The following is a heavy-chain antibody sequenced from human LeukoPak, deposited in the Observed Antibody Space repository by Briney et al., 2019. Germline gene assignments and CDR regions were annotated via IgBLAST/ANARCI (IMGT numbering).Heavy chain of an antibody. J-gene: IGHJ5*02. V-gene: IGHV1-2*02. D-gene: IGHD3-10*01. CDR1: GYTFTDFY. CDR3: AKAGSITMVRGVINNWFDP. Sequence: ASVKVSCRASGYTFTDFYMHWVRQAPGQGLEWMGWIDPNSGGTNYAQKFQGRVTLTRDTSITTAYMELSSLRSDDTAVYYCAKAGSITMVRGVINNWFDPWGQGTLVTVSS. CDR2: IDPNSGGT.